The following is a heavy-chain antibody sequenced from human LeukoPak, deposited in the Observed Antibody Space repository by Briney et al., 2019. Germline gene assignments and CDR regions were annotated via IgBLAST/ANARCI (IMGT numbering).Heavy chain of an antibody. Sequence: GGSLRLSCAASGFTVSSNYMSWVRQAPGKGLEWVSVIYSGGSTYYADSVKGRFTISRDNSKNTLYLQMNSLRAEDTAVYYCAREAQDGYQDYWGQGTLVTVSS. V-gene: IGHV3-53*01. CDR3: AREAQDGYQDY. CDR1: GFTVSSNY. J-gene: IGHJ4*02. CDR2: IYSGGST. D-gene: IGHD5-24*01.